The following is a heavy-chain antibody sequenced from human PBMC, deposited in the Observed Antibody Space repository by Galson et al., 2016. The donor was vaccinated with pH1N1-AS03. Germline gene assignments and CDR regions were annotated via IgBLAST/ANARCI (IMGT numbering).Heavy chain of an antibody. Sequence: SVKVSCKASGYTFTTYDINWVRQAPGQGLEWMGWMNPDSGNTGYAPSFQGRVTITRDTSISTAYMELSSLGPEDTAVYYCARGVVDCSGPACSGTLRFDPWGQGTLVTVAS. CDR3: ARGVVDCSGPACSGTLRFDP. V-gene: IGHV1-8*03. CDR2: MNPDSGNT. D-gene: IGHD2-15*01. CDR1: GYTFTTYD. J-gene: IGHJ5*02.